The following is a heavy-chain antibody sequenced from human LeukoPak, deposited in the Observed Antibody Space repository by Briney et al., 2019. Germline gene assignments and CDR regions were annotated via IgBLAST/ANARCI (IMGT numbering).Heavy chain of an antibody. CDR3: ARDSLPFQGSYYVKSGAFDI. V-gene: IGHV4-4*07. J-gene: IGHJ3*02. CDR1: GGSISSYY. D-gene: IGHD1-26*01. CDR2: IYTSGST. Sequence: SETLSLTCTVSGGSISSYYWNWIRQPAGKGLEWIGRIYTSGSTNYNPSLKSRVTMSVDTSKNQFSLKLSSVTAADTAVYYCARDSLPFQGSYYVKSGAFDIWGQGTMVTVSS.